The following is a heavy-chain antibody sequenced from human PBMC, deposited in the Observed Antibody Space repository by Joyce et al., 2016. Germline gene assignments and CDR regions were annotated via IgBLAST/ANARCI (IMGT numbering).Heavy chain of an antibody. D-gene: IGHD4-11*01. Sequence: EVQLLESGGGLVQPGGSLTLSCAASGFTFNNYGLTWCRQAPGKGLEWVSSISDIGGSTYYADSVRDRFTISRDNSKNTLFLQMTSLTAEDTAVYYCAKDRPYSTYYYFYYMDVWGKGTTVTVSS. CDR1: GFTFNNYG. V-gene: IGHV3-23*01. J-gene: IGHJ6*03. CDR3: AKDRPYSTYYYFYYMDV. CDR2: ISDIGGST.